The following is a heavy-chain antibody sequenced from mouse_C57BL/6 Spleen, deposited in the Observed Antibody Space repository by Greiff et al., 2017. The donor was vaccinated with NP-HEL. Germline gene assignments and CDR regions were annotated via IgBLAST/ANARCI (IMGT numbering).Heavy chain of an antibody. CDR1: GFSFNTYA. CDR2: IRSKSNNYAT. Sequence: EVQGVESGGGLVQPKGSLKLSCAASGFSFNTYAMNWVRQAPGKGLEWVARIRSKSNNYATYYADSVKDRFTISRDDSESMLYLQMNNLKTEDTAMYYCVRGGGSSPFAYWGQGTLVTVSA. V-gene: IGHV10-1*01. D-gene: IGHD1-1*01. J-gene: IGHJ3*01. CDR3: VRGGGSSPFAY.